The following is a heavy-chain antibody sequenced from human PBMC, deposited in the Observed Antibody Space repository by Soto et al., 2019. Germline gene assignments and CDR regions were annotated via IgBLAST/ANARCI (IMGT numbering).Heavy chain of an antibody. CDR3: AKVVGYDSKGPFDC. Sequence: LRLSCAASGFTFSSYGMHWVRQAPGKGLEWVAVISYDGSNKYYADSVKGRFTISRDNSKNTLYLQMNSLRAEDTAVYYCAKVVGYDSKGPFDCWGQGTLVTVSS. V-gene: IGHV3-30*18. J-gene: IGHJ4*02. D-gene: IGHD3-22*01. CDR2: ISYDGSNK. CDR1: GFTFSSYG.